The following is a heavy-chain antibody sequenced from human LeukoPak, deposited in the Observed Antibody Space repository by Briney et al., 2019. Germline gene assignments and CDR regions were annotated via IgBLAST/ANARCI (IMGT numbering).Heavy chain of an antibody. Sequence: GGSLRLSCSASGFTFSDYYMSWIRQAPGKGLEWVSSITNSGTAIYYADSVKGRFTISRDNAKNSLYLQMNSLGAGDTAVYYCARDGWIAARFVDYWGQGTLVTVSS. J-gene: IGHJ4*02. D-gene: IGHD6-6*01. V-gene: IGHV3-11*04. CDR3: ARDGWIAARFVDY. CDR1: GFTFSDYY. CDR2: ITNSGTAI.